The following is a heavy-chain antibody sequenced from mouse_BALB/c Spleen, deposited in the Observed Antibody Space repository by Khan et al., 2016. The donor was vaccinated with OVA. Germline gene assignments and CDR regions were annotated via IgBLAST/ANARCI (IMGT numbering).Heavy chain of an antibody. CDR1: GFNIKDYY. D-gene: IGHD2-3*01. Sequence: VQLKQSGSELVRPGALVKLSCKASGFNIKDYYMHWVKQRPEQGLEWIGWIDPAPGNTIYDPKFQGKASITADTSSNTAYLQLSSLISEDTAVYYRTRSILLYFDFWAPGTPLTVSS. CDR3: TRSILLYFDF. V-gene: IGHV14-1*02. J-gene: IGHJ2*01. CDR2: IDPAPGNT.